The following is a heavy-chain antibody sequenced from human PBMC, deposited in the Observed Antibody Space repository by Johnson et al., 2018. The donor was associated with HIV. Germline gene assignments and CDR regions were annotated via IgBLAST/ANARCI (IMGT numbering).Heavy chain of an antibody. CDR1: EFTFDDYG. V-gene: IGHV3-20*04. Sequence: VHLVESGGGVVRPGGSLRLSCAASEFTFDDYGMSWVRQAPGKGLEWVSGINWNGGSTGYADSVKGRFTISRDNAKNSMYLQMNSLREVATALYYCARGTLTGTPGGFDIWGQGTMVTFSA. D-gene: IGHD1-20*01. J-gene: IGHJ3*02. CDR2: INWNGGST. CDR3: ARGTLTGTPGGFDI.